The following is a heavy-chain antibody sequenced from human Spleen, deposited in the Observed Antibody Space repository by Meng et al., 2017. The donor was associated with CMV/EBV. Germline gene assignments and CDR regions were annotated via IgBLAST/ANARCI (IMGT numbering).Heavy chain of an antibody. CDR1: GGSISSYY. CDR3: ARVSTGAGYDAFDI. V-gene: IGHV4-59*12. Sequence: SETLSLTCTVSGGSISSYYWSWIRQPPGKGLEWIGYIYYSGSTNYNPSLKSRVTISVDTSKNQFSLKLSSVTAADTAVYYCARVSTGAGYDAFDIWGQGTMVTVSS. CDR2: IYYSGST. J-gene: IGHJ3*02. D-gene: IGHD5-12*01.